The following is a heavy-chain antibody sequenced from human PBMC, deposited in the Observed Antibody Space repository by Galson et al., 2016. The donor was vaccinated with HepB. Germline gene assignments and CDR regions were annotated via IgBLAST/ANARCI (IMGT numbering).Heavy chain of an antibody. J-gene: IGHJ4*02. CDR1: GGSIGSASHY. CDR2: IYYSGGT. V-gene: IGHV4-39*01. D-gene: IGHD3-3*01. CDR3: VRDRNQNFNYYDFWSGYYPMVDS. Sequence: SETLSLTCTVSGGSIGSASHYWGWIRQPPGKGLEWIGSIYYSGGTYYNPSLQSRVTISVDTSKNQFSLKLSSVTASDTAVYYCVRDRNQNFNYYDFWSGYYPMVDSWGQGALVTVSS.